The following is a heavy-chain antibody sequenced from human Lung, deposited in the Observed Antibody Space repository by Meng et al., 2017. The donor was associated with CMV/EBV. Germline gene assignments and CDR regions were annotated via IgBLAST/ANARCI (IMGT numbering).Heavy chain of an antibody. D-gene: IGHD2-2*01. V-gene: IGHV1-2*02. J-gene: IGHJ4*02. Sequence: ASVXVSCKASGYTFIGYYMHWVRQAPGQGLEWVGWINPNSGSTNLAQKFQGRVTMARDTSTRTVYMELRSLGFDDTAVYYCGRGVGFQLPDYWGQGTLVTVSS. CDR3: GRGVGFQLPDY. CDR2: INPNSGST. CDR1: GYTFIGYY.